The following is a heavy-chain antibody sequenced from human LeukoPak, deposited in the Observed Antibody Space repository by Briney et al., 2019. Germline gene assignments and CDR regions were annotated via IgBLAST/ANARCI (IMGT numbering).Heavy chain of an antibody. CDR1: GFAFSSFS. J-gene: IGHJ4*02. D-gene: IGHD3-10*01. CDR3: ARVSSGSFDY. V-gene: IGHV3-30*03. Sequence: GGSLRLSCAASGFAFSSFSMNWVRQAPGQGLEWVAVISYDGSNKYYADSVKGRFTISRDNSKNTLYLQMNSLRAEDTAVYYCARVSSGSFDYWGQGTLVTVSS. CDR2: ISYDGSNK.